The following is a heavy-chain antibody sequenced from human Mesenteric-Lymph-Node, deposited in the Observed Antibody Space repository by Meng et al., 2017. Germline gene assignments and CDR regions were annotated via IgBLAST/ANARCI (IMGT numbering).Heavy chain of an antibody. CDR2: INHSGST. CDR1: GWSFSGYY. Sequence: RQQWGAGMFKPSETLSLTCAVYGWSFSGYYWSWIRQPPGKGLEWIGEINHSGSTNYNPSLKSRVTISVDTSKNQFSLKLSSVTAADTAVYYCAREGRSHQVGVSVYWGQGTLVTVSS. J-gene: IGHJ4*02. D-gene: IGHD2-21*01. V-gene: IGHV4-34*01. CDR3: AREGRSHQVGVSVY.